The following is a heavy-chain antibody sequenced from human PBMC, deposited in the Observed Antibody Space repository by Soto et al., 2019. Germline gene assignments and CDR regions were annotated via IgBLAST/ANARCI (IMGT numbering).Heavy chain of an antibody. J-gene: IGHJ6*02. CDR3: ARVSMTTVTTYYYYGMDV. CDR1: GYTFTSYY. D-gene: IGHD4-17*01. Sequence: ASVKVSCKASGYTFTSYYMHWVRQAPGQGLEWMGIINPSGGSISYAQKFQGRVTMTRDTSTSTVYMELSSLRSEDTAVYYCARVSMTTVTTYYYYGMDVWGQGTTVTVSS. CDR2: INPSGGSI. V-gene: IGHV1-46*01.